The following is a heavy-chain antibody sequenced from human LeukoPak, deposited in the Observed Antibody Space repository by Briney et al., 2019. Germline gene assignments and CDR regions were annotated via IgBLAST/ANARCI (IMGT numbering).Heavy chain of an antibody. CDR3: ARGSRLDY. J-gene: IGHJ4*02. D-gene: IGHD2-21*02. Sequence: SETLSLTCAVYGGSFSGYYWSWIRQPPGKGLEWIGEINHSGSTNYNPSLKSRVTISVDTSKNQFSLKLSFVTAADTAVYYCARGSRLDYWGQGTLVTVSS. CDR2: INHSGST. CDR1: GGSFSGYY. V-gene: IGHV4-34*01.